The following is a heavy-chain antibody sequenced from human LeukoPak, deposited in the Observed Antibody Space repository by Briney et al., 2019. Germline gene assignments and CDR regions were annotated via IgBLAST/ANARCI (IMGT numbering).Heavy chain of an antibody. J-gene: IGHJ4*02. V-gene: IGHV3-43*01. CDR2: ISWDGGST. CDR3: ALWGSGSADY. CDR1: GFTFDDYT. D-gene: IGHD3-10*01. Sequence: GGSLRLSCAASGFTFDDYTMHWVCQAPGKGLEWVSLISWDGGSTYYADSVKGRFTISRDNSKNSLYLQMNSLRTEDTALYYCALWGSGSADYWGQGTLVTVSS.